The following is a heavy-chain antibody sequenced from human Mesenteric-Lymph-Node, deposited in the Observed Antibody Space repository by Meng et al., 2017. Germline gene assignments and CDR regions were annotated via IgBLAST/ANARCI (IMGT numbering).Heavy chain of an antibody. D-gene: IGHD1-1*01. CDR2: ISYDGSNK. CDR3: AKHLRNFHDVQPLDS. Sequence: QVRVVGAGGGVVQPGRSLRLSCAASGFTFSSYAMHWVRQAPGKGLEWVAVISYDGSNKYYADSVKGRFTISRDNSKNTLYLQMSSLRVEDTAVYYCAKHLRNFHDVQPLDSWGQGILVTDSS. V-gene: IGHV3-30*07. CDR1: GFTFSSYA. J-gene: IGHJ4*02.